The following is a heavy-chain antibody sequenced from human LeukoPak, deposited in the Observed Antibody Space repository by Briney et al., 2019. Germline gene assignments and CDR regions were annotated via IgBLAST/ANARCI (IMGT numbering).Heavy chain of an antibody. D-gene: IGHD3-10*01. CDR1: GFTFSSYS. Sequence: GGSLRLSCAASGFTFSSYSMNWVRQAPGKGLEWVSSISSSSSYIYYADSVKGRFTISRDNAKNSLYLQMNSLRAEDTAVYYCARTLLWFGELSPNNFDYWGQGTLVTVSS. V-gene: IGHV3-21*01. J-gene: IGHJ4*02. CDR3: ARTLLWFGELSPNNFDY. CDR2: ISSSSSYI.